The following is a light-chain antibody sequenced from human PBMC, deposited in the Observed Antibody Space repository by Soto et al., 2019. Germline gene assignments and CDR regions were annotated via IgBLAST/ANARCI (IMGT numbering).Light chain of an antibody. CDR3: QQYSFLPRT. Sequence: EIVLTPSPGTLSLSPGERATLSCRASQSVSSSYLAWYQQKPGQAPRLLIYGASTRATGIPDRFGGSGSGTDFTLTISRLEPEDFAVYYCQQYSFLPRTFGQGTKVDIK. CDR2: GAS. J-gene: IGKJ1*01. CDR1: QSVSSSY. V-gene: IGKV3-20*01.